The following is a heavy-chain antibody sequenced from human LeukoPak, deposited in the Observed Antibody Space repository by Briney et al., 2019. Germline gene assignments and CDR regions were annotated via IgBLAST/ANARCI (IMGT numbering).Heavy chain of an antibody. CDR3: ARLKCSSTKCYADY. J-gene: IGHJ4*02. CDR1: GYSFTNYG. CDR2: INSYNGNT. Sequence: GASVKHSCKASGYSFTNYGITWVRQAPGQGLEWMGWINSYNGNTNHAQKLQGRVTMTTDTSTSTAYMELRGLRSDDTAGYYCARLKCSSTKCYADYWGQGTLVTVSS. D-gene: IGHD2-2*01. V-gene: IGHV1-18*04.